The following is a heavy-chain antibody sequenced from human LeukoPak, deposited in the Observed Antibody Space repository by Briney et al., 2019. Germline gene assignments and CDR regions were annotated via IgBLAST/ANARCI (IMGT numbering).Heavy chain of an antibody. Sequence: ASVKVSCKASGYTFTSYGISWVRQAPGQGLEWMGWISAYNGNTNYAQKLQGRVTMTTDTSTSTAYMELRSLRSDDTAVYYCAKEHLEYYDILTGYHDFPLDWGQGTLVTVSS. V-gene: IGHV1-18*01. CDR3: AKEHLEYYDILTGYHDFPLD. J-gene: IGHJ4*02. D-gene: IGHD3-9*01. CDR1: GYTFTSYG. CDR2: ISAYNGNT.